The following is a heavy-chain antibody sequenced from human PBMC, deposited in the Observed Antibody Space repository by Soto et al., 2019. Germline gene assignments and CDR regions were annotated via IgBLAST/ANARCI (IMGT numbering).Heavy chain of an antibody. D-gene: IGHD2-15*01. CDR2: ISYDGSNK. CDR3: AXXLDIVVVVAEYMDV. J-gene: IGHJ6*03. CDR1: GFTFSSYG. V-gene: IGHV3-30*03. Sequence: QVQLVESGGGVVQPGRSLRLSCAASGFTFSSYGMHWVRQAPGKGLEWVAVISYDGSNKYYADSVKGRFTISRDNSKNTLYLQMNXLRAEDTAVYYCAXXLDIVVVVAEYMDVWGKGTTVTVSS.